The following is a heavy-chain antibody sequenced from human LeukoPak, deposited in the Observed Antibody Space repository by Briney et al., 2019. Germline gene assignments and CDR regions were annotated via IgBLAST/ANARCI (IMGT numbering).Heavy chain of an antibody. Sequence: PSQTLSLTCTVSGGSISSGSYYWSWIRQPAGKGLEWIGRIYTSGSTNYNPSLKSRVTISVDTSKNQFSLKLSSVTAADTAVYYCARANRGNYYGSGSYSAWFDYWGQGTLVTVSS. CDR2: IYTSGST. D-gene: IGHD3-10*01. CDR3: ARANRGNYYGSGSYSAWFDY. CDR1: GGSISSGSYY. V-gene: IGHV4-61*02. J-gene: IGHJ4*02.